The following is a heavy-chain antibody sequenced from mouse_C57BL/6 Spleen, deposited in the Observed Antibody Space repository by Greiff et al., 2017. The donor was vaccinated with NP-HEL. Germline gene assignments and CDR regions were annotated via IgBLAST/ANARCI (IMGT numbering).Heavy chain of an antibody. Sequence: QVHVKQSGAELVRPGSSVKLSCKASGYTFTSYWMHWVKQRPIQGLEWIGNIDPSDSETHYNQKFKDKATLTVDKSSSTAYMQLSSLTSEDSAVYYCARVTTVWYFDVWGTGTTVTVSS. J-gene: IGHJ1*03. V-gene: IGHV1-52*01. CDR1: GYTFTSYW. D-gene: IGHD1-1*01. CDR3: ARVTTVWYFDV. CDR2: IDPSDSET.